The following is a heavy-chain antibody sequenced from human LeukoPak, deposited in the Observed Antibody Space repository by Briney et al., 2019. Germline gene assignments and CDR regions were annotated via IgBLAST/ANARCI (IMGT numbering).Heavy chain of an antibody. CDR2: ITGSSSTV. CDR3: AREPTYTNSWYTTCDY. Sequence: PGGSLRLSCAASGFTFDDYAMHWVRQAPGKGLEWISYITGSSSTVYYADSVKGRFTISRDNAKSSLYLQMSSLRAEDTAVYYCAREPTYTNSWYTTCDYWGQGTLVTVSS. CDR1: GFTFDDYA. V-gene: IGHV3-48*01. D-gene: IGHD6-19*01. J-gene: IGHJ4*02.